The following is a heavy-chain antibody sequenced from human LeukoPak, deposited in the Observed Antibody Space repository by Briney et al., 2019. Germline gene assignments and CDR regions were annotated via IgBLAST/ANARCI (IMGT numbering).Heavy chain of an antibody. J-gene: IGHJ3*02. Sequence: SETLSLICTVSGGSISSSNYYWSWIRQPPGKGLEWIGYIYYSGSTNYNPSLKSRVTISVDTSKNQFSLKLSSVTAADTAVYYCARDWGIRGAFDIWGQGTMVTVSS. CDR3: ARDWGIRGAFDI. D-gene: IGHD1-14*01. V-gene: IGHV4-61*01. CDR1: GGSISSSNYY. CDR2: IYYSGST.